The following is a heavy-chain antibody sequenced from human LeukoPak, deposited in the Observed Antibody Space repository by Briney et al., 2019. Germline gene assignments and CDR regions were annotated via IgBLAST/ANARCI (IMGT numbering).Heavy chain of an antibody. CDR3: ARQIYLGKIIVATTNYFDY. V-gene: IGHV3-48*03. J-gene: IGHJ4*02. D-gene: IGHD5-12*01. Sequence: PGRSLRLSCAASGFTFSSYEMNWVRQAPGKGLEWVSYISSSGSTIYYADSVKGRFTISRDNAKNSLYLQMNSLRAEDTAVYYCARQIYLGKIIVATTNYFDYWGQGTLVTVSS. CDR2: ISSSGSTI. CDR1: GFTFSSYE.